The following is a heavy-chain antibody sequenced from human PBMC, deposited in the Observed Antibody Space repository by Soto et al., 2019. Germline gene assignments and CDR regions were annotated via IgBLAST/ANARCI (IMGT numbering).Heavy chain of an antibody. CDR2: ISAHTGSS. CDR3: ARAFFYQGSDSRGYSFAAFDF. J-gene: IGHJ3*01. V-gene: IGHV1-18*01. CDR1: GYTFTSSG. D-gene: IGHD3-22*01. Sequence: QVQLVQSGAEVKKPGSSVKVSCKASGYTFTSSGMTWVRQAPGQGLEWMGWISAHTGSSEYAQRFQGRVTMTTDGSTSTAYMELRSLRSDDTAGYYCARAFFYQGSDSRGYSFAAFDFWGPGTLVTVSS.